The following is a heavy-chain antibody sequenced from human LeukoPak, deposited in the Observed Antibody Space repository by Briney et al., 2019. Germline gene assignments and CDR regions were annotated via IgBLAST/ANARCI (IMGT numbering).Heavy chain of an antibody. CDR2: ISNSSSYI. D-gene: IGHD6-13*01. Sequence: GGAPRPSCAGSGFTLSSYSMKWVRQAPGKGVGWGLSISNSSSYIYYADSVKGRFTISRDNAKNSLYLQMNSLRAEDTAVYYCARESPGYSSSWSYYFDYWGQGTLVTVSS. CDR1: GFTLSSYS. V-gene: IGHV3-21*01. J-gene: IGHJ4*02. CDR3: ARESPGYSSSWSYYFDY.